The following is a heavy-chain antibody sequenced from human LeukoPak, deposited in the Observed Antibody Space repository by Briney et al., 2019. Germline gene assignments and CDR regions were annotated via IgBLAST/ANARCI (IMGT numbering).Heavy chain of an antibody. J-gene: IGHJ3*01. V-gene: IGHV3-11*04. Sequence: GGSLRLSCAASGFAFSDYHMSWIRQAPGKGLEWVSYITSSDSSVYYADSVQGRFTISRDNAKNSLYLQMNSLRAEDTAVYYCARRLPLAGGSSHAFNVWGQGTMVTVSS. D-gene: IGHD3-3*02. CDR1: GFAFSDYH. CDR3: ARRLPLAGGSSHAFNV. CDR2: ITSSDSSV.